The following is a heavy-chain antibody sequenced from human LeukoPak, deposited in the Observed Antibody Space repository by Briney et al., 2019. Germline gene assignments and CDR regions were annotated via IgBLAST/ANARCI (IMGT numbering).Heavy chain of an antibody. D-gene: IGHD2-15*01. Sequence: GGSLRLSCAASGFTFSSYAMHWVRQAPGKGLEWVAVISYDGSNKYYADSVKGRFTISRENTKNTLYLQMNSLRAEDTAVYYCARDASVRVVVAATRGGFDPWGQGTLVTVSS. CDR1: GFTFSSYA. J-gene: IGHJ5*02. CDR3: ARDASVRVVVAATRGGFDP. CDR2: ISYDGSNK. V-gene: IGHV3-30-3*01.